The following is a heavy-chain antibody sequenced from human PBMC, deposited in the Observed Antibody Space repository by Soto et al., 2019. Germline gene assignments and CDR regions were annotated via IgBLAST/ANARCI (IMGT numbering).Heavy chain of an antibody. CDR2: IYYSGST. V-gene: IGHV4-59*08. D-gene: IGHD1-1*01. J-gene: IGHJ6*03. CDR1: GGSISGYY. Sequence: SETLSLTCTVSGGSISGYYWSWIRQPPGKGLEWIGYIYYSGSTKYNPSLKSRVTISGDTSQNHFSLKLSSVTAADTAVYYCARTGNWNDIFLYYIDAWGKGTTVTVSS. CDR3: ARTGNWNDIFLYYIDA.